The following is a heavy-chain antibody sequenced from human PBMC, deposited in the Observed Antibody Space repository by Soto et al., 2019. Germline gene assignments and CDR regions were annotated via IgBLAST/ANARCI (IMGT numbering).Heavy chain of an antibody. CDR1: GYSFTGYW. Sequence: GESLKISCKGSGYSFTGYWIGWVRQMPGKGLEWMGIIYPGDSDTRYSPSFQGQVTISADKSISTAYLQWSSLKASDTAMYYCARTAAAGKYYYGTDVWGRGTTVTV. J-gene: IGHJ6*02. D-gene: IGHD6-13*01. V-gene: IGHV5-51*01. CDR3: ARTAAAGKYYYGTDV. CDR2: IYPGDSDT.